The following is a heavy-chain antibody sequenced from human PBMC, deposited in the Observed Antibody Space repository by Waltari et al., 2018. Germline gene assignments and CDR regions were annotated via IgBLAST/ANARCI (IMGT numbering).Heavy chain of an antibody. Sequence: QVQLVQSGAEVKKPGSSVKVACKASGGTFSSYAISWVRQAPGQGLEWMGGIIPIFGTANYAQKFQGRVTITADESTSTAYMELSSLRSEDTAVYYCARGVYQVTFWGMDVWGQGTTVTVSS. CDR2: IIPIFGTA. V-gene: IGHV1-69*01. D-gene: IGHD2-2*01. CDR1: GGTFSSYA. CDR3: ARGVYQVTFWGMDV. J-gene: IGHJ6*02.